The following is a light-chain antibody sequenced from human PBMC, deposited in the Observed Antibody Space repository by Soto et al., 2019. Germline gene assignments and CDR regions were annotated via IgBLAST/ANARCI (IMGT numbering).Light chain of an antibody. V-gene: IGLV2-23*02. CDR3: CSFAGSNPFPYV. J-gene: IGLJ1*01. CDR2: EVN. Sequence: QSVLTRPASVAGTPGQSITISCTGTISDVGSHNLVSWYQQHPDKAPKLIIYEVNERPSGVSSRFSGSKSGNTASLTVSGLQPDDEADYHCCSFAGSNPFPYVFGTGTKVTVL. CDR1: ISDVGSHNL.